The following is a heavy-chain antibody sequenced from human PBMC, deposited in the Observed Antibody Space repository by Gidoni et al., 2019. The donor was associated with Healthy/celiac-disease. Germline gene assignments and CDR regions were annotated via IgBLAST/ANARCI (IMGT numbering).Heavy chain of an antibody. CDR3: ARFLGVGAMSSGDYAFDI. D-gene: IGHD1-26*01. CDR2: IIPIFGTA. Sequence: QVQLVQSGAEVKKPGSSVKVSCKASGGTFSSYAISWVRQAPGQGLEWMGGIIPIFGTANYAQKFQGRVTITADESTSTAYMELSSLRSEDTAVYYCARFLGVGAMSSGDYAFDIWGQGTMVTVSS. J-gene: IGHJ3*02. V-gene: IGHV1-69*01. CDR1: GGTFSSYA.